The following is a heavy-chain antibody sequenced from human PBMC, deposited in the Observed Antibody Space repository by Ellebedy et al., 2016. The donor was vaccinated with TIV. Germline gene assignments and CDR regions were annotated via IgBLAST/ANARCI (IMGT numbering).Heavy chain of an antibody. Sequence: GESLKISXAASGFMLRSYAIHWVRQAPGKGLEWVSVISYSGRNNYYAESVKGRFAISRDNSKNTVYLQMNSLRTEDTAVYYCARDRPRPFYEFGGENAFDIWGQGTVVTVSS. V-gene: IGHV3-30*09. J-gene: IGHJ3*02. CDR2: ISYSGRNN. CDR1: GFMLRSYA. CDR3: ARDRPRPFYEFGGENAFDI. D-gene: IGHD3-3*01.